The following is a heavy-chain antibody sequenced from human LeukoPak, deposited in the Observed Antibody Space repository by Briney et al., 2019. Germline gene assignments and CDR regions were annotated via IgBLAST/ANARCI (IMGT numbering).Heavy chain of an antibody. CDR2: SNSDGSDT. CDR3: AKDLHGAFDI. V-gene: IGHV3-74*01. CDR1: GFTFSSYW. J-gene: IGHJ3*02. Sequence: GGSLRLSCAASGFTFSSYWMYWARQAPGKGLEWVSRSNSDGSDTIYADSVKGRFTISRDNAKNTLYLQMNSLRAEDTAVYYCAKDLHGAFDIWGQGTMVTVSS.